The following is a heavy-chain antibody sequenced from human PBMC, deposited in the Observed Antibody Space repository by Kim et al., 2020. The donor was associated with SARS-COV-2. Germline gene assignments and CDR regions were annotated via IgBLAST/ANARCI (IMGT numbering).Heavy chain of an antibody. Sequence: ASVKVSCKASGYTFTSYAMNWVRQAPGQGLEWMGWINTNTGNPTYAQGFTGRFVFSLDTSVSTAYLQISSLKAEDTAVYYCARDVAHECSGGSCYSGFSWFDPWGQGTLVTVSS. J-gene: IGHJ5*02. CDR3: ARDVAHECSGGSCYSGFSWFDP. V-gene: IGHV7-4-1*02. D-gene: IGHD2-15*01. CDR2: INTNTGNP. CDR1: GYTFTSYA.